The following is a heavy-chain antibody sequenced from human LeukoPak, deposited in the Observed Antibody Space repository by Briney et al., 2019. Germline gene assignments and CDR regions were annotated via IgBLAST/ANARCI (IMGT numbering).Heavy chain of an antibody. Sequence: SETLSLTCTVSGDSISRSSDYWGWIRQPPGKGPEWIGGVYYIGSTFYNPSLKSRLTISIDTSKNQFSLKLSSVTAADTAVYYCARQYIDILTGYYRGELYWFFDLWGRGTLVTVSS. D-gene: IGHD3-9*01. CDR2: VYYIGST. CDR3: ARQYIDILTGYYRGELYWFFDL. CDR1: GDSISRSSDY. J-gene: IGHJ2*01. V-gene: IGHV4-39*01.